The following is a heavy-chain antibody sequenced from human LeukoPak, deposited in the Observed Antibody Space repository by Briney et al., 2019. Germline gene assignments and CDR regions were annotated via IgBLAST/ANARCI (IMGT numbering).Heavy chain of an antibody. CDR3: ARGRRGYPLDY. V-gene: IGHV4-34*01. CDR2: INHSGST. D-gene: IGHD2-15*01. J-gene: IGHJ4*02. CDR1: GGSFSGYY. Sequence: KSSETLSLTCAVYGGSFSGYYWSWIRQPPGKGLEWIGEINHSGSTNYNPSLKSRVAISVDTSKNQFSLKLSSLTAADTAVYYCARGRRGYPLDYWGQGTLVTVSS.